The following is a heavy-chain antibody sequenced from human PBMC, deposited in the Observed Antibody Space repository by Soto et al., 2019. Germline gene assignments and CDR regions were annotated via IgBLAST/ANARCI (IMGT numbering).Heavy chain of an antibody. V-gene: IGHV4-34*01. J-gene: IGHJ4*03. CDR1: GGSFSGYY. CDR2: INHSGST. CDR3: VKDICYFDY. D-gene: IGHD2-21*01. Sequence: SETLSLTCAVYGGSFSGYYWSWIRQPPGKGLEWIGEINHSGSTNYKPSLKSRVTISVDTSKNQFSLKLTSVTAANTAVYYCVKDICYFDYWGQGTRVTVSS.